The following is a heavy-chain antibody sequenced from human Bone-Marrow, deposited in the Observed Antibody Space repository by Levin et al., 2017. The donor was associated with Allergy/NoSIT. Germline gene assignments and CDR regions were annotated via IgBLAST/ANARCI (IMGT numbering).Heavy chain of an antibody. Sequence: SGPTLVKPTQTLTLTCTFSGFSFSTSGVGVGWIRQPPGKALEWLALIYWDDDKRYSPSLKSRLTITKDTSKNQVVLTMTNMDPVDTATYYCVRSGIYGSNLDFDHWGQGTLVTVSS. CDR1: GFSFSTSGVG. J-gene: IGHJ4*02. CDR3: VRSGIYGSNLDFDH. CDR2: IYWDDDK. D-gene: IGHD6-13*01. V-gene: IGHV2-5*02.